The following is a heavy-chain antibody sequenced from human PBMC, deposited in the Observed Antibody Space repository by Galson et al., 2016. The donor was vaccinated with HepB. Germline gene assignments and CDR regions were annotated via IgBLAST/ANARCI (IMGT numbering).Heavy chain of an antibody. CDR3: ARESPDSSGYYNIDY. J-gene: IGHJ4*02. CDR2: IDATGRT. D-gene: IGHD3-22*01. V-gene: IGHV3-53*01. Sequence: SLRLSCAASGFTVSSNYMTWVRQAPGQGLEWVSVIDATGRTSYADSVKGRFTVSRDNSKNTLYLQMNRLRAEDTAVYYCARESPDSSGYYNIDYWGQGTLVTVSS. CDR1: GFTVSSNY.